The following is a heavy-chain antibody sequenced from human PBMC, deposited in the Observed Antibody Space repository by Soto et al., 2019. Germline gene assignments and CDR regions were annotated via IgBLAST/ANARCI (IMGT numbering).Heavy chain of an antibody. Sequence: EAQLLESGGGLAQPGGTLRLSCAASGFTFSTYPMAWVRQAPGTGLEWVSTIHGSGETAYYADSVKGRFTISRDNSKNTVYLQMDSLRAEDTAIYYCANRQSGSYYAAFDVWGQGTVVTVSS. CDR3: ANRQSGSYYAAFDV. V-gene: IGHV3-23*01. D-gene: IGHD1-26*01. J-gene: IGHJ3*01. CDR2: IHGSGETA. CDR1: GFTFSTYP.